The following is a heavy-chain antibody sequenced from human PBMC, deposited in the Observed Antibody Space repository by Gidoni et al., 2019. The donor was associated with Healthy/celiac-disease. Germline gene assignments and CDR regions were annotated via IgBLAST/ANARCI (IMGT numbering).Heavy chain of an antibody. J-gene: IGHJ4*02. CDR1: GFTFSNAW. CDR3: TTDVGMNLFKDYDSSGAGY. CDR2: IKSKTDGGTT. Sequence: EVQLVESGGGLVKPGGSLRLSCAASGFTFSNAWMNWVRQAPGKGLEWVGRIKSKTDGGTTDYAAPVKGRFTISRDDSKNTLYLQMNSLKTEDTAVYYCTTDVGMNLFKDYDSSGAGYWGQGTLVTVSS. V-gene: IGHV3-15*07. D-gene: IGHD3-22*01.